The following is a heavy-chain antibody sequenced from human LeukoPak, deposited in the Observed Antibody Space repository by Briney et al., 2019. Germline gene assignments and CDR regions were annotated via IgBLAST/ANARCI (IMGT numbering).Heavy chain of an antibody. Sequence: SETLSLTCAVYGGSFSGYYWSWIRQPPGKGLEWIGEINHSGSTNYNPSLKSRVTISVDTSKNQSSLKLSSMTAAETAVYYWARGMRRSIVATIVRAFDIWGQGTMVTVSS. J-gene: IGHJ3*02. CDR2: INHSGST. CDR1: GGSFSGYY. D-gene: IGHD5-12*01. CDR3: ARGMRRSIVATIVRAFDI. V-gene: IGHV4-34*01.